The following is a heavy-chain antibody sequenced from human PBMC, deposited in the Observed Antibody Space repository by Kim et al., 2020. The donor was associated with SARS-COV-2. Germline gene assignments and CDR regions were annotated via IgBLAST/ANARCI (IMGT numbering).Heavy chain of an antibody. J-gene: IGHJ4*02. CDR3: AKNRGYCSGGSCPYYFDY. CDR1: GFTFDDYT. D-gene: IGHD2-15*01. CDR2: ISWDGGST. V-gene: IGHV3-43*01. Sequence: GGSLRLSCAASGFTFDDYTMHWVRQAPGKGLEWVSLISWDGGSTYYADSVKGRFTISRDNSKNSLYLQMNSLRTEDTALYYCAKNRGYCSGGSCPYYFDYWGQGTLVTVSS.